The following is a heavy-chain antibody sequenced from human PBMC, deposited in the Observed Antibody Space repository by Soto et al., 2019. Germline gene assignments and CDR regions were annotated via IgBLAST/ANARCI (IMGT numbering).Heavy chain of an antibody. D-gene: IGHD3-10*01. Sequence: ASETLSLTCAVSSGSISSSNWWSWVRQPPGKGLEWIGEIFHSGSTNYNPSLKSRVTISVDKSKNQFSLKLSSVTAADTAVYFCGRDAMVRGVVTGWLDVWGQGTLVTVSS. CDR1: SGSISSSNW. V-gene: IGHV4-4*02. J-gene: IGHJ5*02. CDR3: GRDAMVRGVVTGWLDV. CDR2: IFHSGST.